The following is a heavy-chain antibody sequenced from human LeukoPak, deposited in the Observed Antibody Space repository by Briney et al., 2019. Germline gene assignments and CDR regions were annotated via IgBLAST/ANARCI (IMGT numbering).Heavy chain of an antibody. CDR3: AKVGVTVGATFVGYFDY. CDR2: ISGSGGST. V-gene: IGHV3-23*01. D-gene: IGHD1-26*01. CDR1: GFTFSSYA. Sequence: GGSLRLSCAASGFTFSSYAMSWVRQAPGKGLEWVSAISGSGGSTYYADSVKGRFTISRDNSKNTLYLQMNSLRAEDTAVYYCAKVGVTVGATFVGYFDYWGQGTLVTVSS. J-gene: IGHJ4*02.